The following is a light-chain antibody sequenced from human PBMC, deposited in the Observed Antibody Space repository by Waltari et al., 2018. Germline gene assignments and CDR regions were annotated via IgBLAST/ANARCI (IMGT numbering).Light chain of an antibody. CDR3: QQYGRSPWT. Sequence: VLTPSPGTLSLSPEERVTLSCRASQSVSSNYLAWYQQKPGQAPRLLIYDASNRATGIADRFSGSGSGTDFTLTISRLEPEDVAVYYCQQYGRSPWTFGQGTKVEIK. CDR2: DAS. CDR1: QSVSSNY. V-gene: IGKV3-20*01. J-gene: IGKJ1*01.